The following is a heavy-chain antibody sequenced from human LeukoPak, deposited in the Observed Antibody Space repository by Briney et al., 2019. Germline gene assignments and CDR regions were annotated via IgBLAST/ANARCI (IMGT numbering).Heavy chain of an antibody. V-gene: IGHV6-1*01. Sequence: SQTLSLTCAISGDSVSSSGAAWNWIRQSPSRGFEWLGGTYYRSKWYNDYAVSVKNRITINPDTSKNQFSLQMNSVTPEDTAVYYCARGMGSGYLFGYWGQGTLVTVSS. D-gene: IGHD3-22*01. J-gene: IGHJ4*02. CDR2: TYYRSKWYN. CDR1: GDSVSSSGAA. CDR3: ARGMGSGYLFGY.